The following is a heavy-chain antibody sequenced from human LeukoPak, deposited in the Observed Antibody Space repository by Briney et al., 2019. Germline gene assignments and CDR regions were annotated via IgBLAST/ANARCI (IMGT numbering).Heavy chain of an antibody. CDR2: IYTSGST. CDR1: GGSISSSSYY. J-gene: IGHJ4*02. V-gene: IGHV4-39*07. D-gene: IGHD4-17*01. CDR3: ARRGTVTTWFDY. Sequence: SETLSLTCTVSGGSISSSSYYWGWIRQPPGKGLEWIGRIYTSGSTNYNPSLKSRVTISVDTSKNQFSLKLSSMTAADTAVYYCARRGTVTTWFDYWGQGTLVTVSS.